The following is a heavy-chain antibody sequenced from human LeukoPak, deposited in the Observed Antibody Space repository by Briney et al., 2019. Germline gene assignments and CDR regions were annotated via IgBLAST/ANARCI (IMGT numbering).Heavy chain of an antibody. CDR3: ARDLGSTSLLSLFDY. CDR2: IWYDGSNK. J-gene: IGHJ4*02. Sequence: GISLSLSCAACGFTFSSYGMHWVRQAPGKALEWVAVIWYDGSNKYYADCVKGRFTIYRDNSKNTLYLQMNSLRAEDTAVYYCARDLGSTSLLSLFDYWGQGTLVTVSS. V-gene: IGHV3-33*08. D-gene: IGHD2-2*01. CDR1: GFTFSSYG.